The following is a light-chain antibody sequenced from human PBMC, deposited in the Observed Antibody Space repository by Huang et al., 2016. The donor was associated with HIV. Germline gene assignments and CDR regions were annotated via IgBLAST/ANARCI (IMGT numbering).Light chain of an antibody. Sequence: DIQMTQSPPSLSASVGDRVTVTCRADQNIDKCLNWYQQKPGKAPKLLIHTVSTLESGVPSRFSGSGSGSRFTLNIGNLQPEDFATYYCQQSFSVPRTFG. CDR2: TVS. CDR3: QQSFSVPRT. J-gene: IGKJ1*01. CDR1: QNIDKC. V-gene: IGKV1-39*01.